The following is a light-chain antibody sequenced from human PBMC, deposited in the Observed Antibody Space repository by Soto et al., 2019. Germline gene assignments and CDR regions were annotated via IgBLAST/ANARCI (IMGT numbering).Light chain of an antibody. CDR3: QQFSSSPIT. CDR2: GAS. J-gene: IGKJ5*01. CDR1: QSVSSR. V-gene: IGKV3-20*01. Sequence: EIVLTQSPGTLSLSPGERATLSCSSSQSVSSRLAWYQQRPGQAPRLLTHGASSRATGIPDRFSGSGSGTDFTLTISRLEPEDFAVYYCQQFSSSPITFGQGTRLEIK.